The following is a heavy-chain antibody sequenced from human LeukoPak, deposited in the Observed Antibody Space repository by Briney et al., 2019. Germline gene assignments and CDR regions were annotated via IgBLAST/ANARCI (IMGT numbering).Heavy chain of an antibody. CDR3: AKEERPIVVIAAAIIDY. D-gene: IGHD2-2*01. CDR1: GFTFGDYG. J-gene: IGHJ4*02. Sequence: GGSLRLSCAASGFTFGDYGMSWVRQAPGKGLEWVSGLNWDGGTTVHADSVKGRFTISRDNSKNTLYLQMNSLRAEDTAVYYCAKEERPIVVIAAAIIDYWGQGTLVTVSS. CDR2: LNWDGGTT. V-gene: IGHV3-20*04.